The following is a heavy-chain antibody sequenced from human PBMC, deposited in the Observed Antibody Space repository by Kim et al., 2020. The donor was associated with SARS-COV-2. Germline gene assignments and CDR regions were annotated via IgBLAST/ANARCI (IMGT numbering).Heavy chain of an antibody. CDR3: ARRGYLVWLTFDI. V-gene: IGHV4-39*01. Sequence: YYNPSLSARVTIPIDTAKNEFSLRLTSVTAAYTAIYFCARRGYLVWLTFDIWGQGALVTVSS. D-gene: IGHD3-3*01. J-gene: IGHJ4*02.